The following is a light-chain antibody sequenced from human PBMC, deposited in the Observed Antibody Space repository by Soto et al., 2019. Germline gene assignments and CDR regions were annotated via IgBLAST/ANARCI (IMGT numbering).Light chain of an antibody. CDR1: QSILRSSNNKNC. J-gene: IGKJ4*01. CDR3: QQYYRTPVT. Sequence: DIVMTQSPDSLAVSLGERATINCKSSQSILRSSNNKNCLGWYQQKPGQPPKLLIHWASTRESGVPDRFSGSGSGTDFTLNISNLQAEDVAIYYCQQYYRTPVTFGGGTRVDIK. V-gene: IGKV4-1*01. CDR2: WAS.